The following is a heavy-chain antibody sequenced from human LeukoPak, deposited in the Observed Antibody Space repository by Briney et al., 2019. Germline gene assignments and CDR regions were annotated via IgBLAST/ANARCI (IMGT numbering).Heavy chain of an antibody. V-gene: IGHV3-15*01. CDR2: IKSKTDGGTT. Sequence: GSLRLSCAASGFTFSDHYMDWVRQAPGKGLEWVGRIKSKTDGGTTDYAAPVKGRFTISRDDSKNTLYLQTNSLKTEDTAVYYCTTRGLKVPAAITRGDYWGQGTLVTVSS. CDR1: GFTFSDHY. D-gene: IGHD2-2*01. J-gene: IGHJ4*02. CDR3: TTRGLKVPAAITRGDY.